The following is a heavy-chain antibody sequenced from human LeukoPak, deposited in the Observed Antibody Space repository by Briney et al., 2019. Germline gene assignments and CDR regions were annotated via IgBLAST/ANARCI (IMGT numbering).Heavy chain of an antibody. CDR3: ARDLGAAAGIWGYYFDY. V-gene: IGHV3-64*01. J-gene: IGHJ4*02. D-gene: IGHD6-13*01. CDR1: GFTFSSYA. CDR2: ISSNGGST. Sequence: TGGSLTLSCTASGFTFSSYAMHWVRQAPGKGLEYVSAISSNGGSTYYANSVKGRFTISRDNSKNTLYLQMGSLRAEDMAVYYCARDLGAAAGIWGYYFDYWGQGTLVTVSS.